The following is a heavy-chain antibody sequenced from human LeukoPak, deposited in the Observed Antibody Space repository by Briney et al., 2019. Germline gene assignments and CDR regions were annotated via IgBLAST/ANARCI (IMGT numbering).Heavy chain of an antibody. V-gene: IGHV3-23*01. Sequence: PGRSLRLSCAASGFTFSSYGMSWVRQAPGKGLEWVSAISGSGGSTYYADSVKGRFTISRDNSKNTLYLQMNSLRAEDTAVYYCAKVRRSWYDYWGQGTLVTVSS. D-gene: IGHD6-13*01. CDR1: GFTFSSYG. CDR3: AKVRRSWYDY. J-gene: IGHJ4*02. CDR2: ISGSGGST.